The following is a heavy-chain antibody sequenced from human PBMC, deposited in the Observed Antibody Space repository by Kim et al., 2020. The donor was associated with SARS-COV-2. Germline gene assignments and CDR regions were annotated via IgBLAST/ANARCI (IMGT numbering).Heavy chain of an antibody. V-gene: IGHV4-34*01. CDR2: INHSGST. J-gene: IGHJ4*02. D-gene: IGHD5-18*01. CDR1: GGSFSGYY. Sequence: SETLSLTCAVYGGSFSGYYWSWIRQPPGKGLEWIGEINHSGSTNYNPSLKSRVTISVDTSKNQFSLKLSSVTAADTAVYYCARGDTAMVGTALYYFDYWGPGTLVAVSS. CDR3: ARGDTAMVGTALYYFDY.